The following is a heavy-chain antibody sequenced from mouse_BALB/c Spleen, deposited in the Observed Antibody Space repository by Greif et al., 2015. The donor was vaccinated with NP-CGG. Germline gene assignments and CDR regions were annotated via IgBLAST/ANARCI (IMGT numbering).Heavy chain of an antibody. J-gene: IGHJ1*01. CDR1: GYSITSDYA. Sequence: EVKLVESGPGLVKPSQSLSLTCTVTGYSITSDYAWNWIRQFPGNKLEWMGYISYSGSTSYNPSLKSRISITRDTSKNQFFLQLNAVTTEDTATYYCARRVSYDGSSTLWYFDVWGAGTTVTVSS. CDR3: ARRVSYDGSSTLWYFDV. D-gene: IGHD1-1*01. CDR2: ISYSGST. V-gene: IGHV3-2*02.